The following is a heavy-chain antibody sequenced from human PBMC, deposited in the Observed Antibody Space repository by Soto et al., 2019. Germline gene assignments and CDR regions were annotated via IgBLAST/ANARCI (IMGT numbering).Heavy chain of an antibody. CDR1: GLTVCSYA. J-gene: IGHJ4*02. Sequence: PWGSLRICCASCGLTVCSYAVGVVRQTQGKGLEWVSAISGSGGSTYYADSVKGRFTISRDNSKNTLYLQMNSLRAEDTAVYYCAKDESYSNHLGLDYWGQGTLVTVSS. CDR3: AKDESYSNHLGLDY. CDR2: ISGSGGST. D-gene: IGHD4-4*01. V-gene: IGHV3-23*01.